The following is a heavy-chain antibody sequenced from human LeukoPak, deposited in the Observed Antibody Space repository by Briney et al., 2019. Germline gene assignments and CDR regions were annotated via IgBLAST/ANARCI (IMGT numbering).Heavy chain of an antibody. CDR2: INHSGST. CDR1: GGSFSGYY. CDR3: ARGPRRDGYNGLGGWVDP. Sequence: SETLSLTCAVYGGSFSGYYWSWIRQPPGKGLEWIGEINHSGSTNYNPSLKSRVTISVDTSKNQFSLKLSSVTAADTAVYYCARGPRRDGYNGLGGWVDPWGQGTLVTVSS. V-gene: IGHV4-34*01. J-gene: IGHJ5*02. D-gene: IGHD5-24*01.